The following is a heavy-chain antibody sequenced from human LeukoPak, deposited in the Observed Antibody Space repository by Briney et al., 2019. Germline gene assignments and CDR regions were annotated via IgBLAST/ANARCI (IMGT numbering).Heavy chain of an antibody. V-gene: IGHV3-7*01. CDR2: IKQDGSEK. D-gene: IGHD3-10*01. Sequence: GGSLRLSCAASGFTLSSYWMSWVRQAPGKGLEWVANIKQDGSEKYYVDSVKGRFTISRDNAKNSLYLQMNSLRAEDTAVYYCARDGIFIRGLSDYWGQGTLVTVSS. J-gene: IGHJ4*02. CDR1: GFTLSSYW. CDR3: ARDGIFIRGLSDY.